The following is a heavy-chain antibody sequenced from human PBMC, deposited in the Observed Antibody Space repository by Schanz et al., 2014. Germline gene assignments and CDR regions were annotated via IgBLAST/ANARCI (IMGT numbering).Heavy chain of an antibody. CDR3: AKDLPSDYYIAY. J-gene: IGHJ4*02. V-gene: IGHV3-30*02. Sequence: ESGGGVVPPGGSLRLSCAASGFTFSNYGLHWVRQAPGKGLEWVAFIRYNGINEYYADSVKGRFTISRDNSKNTLYLQMNSLRAEDTAVYYCAKDLPSDYYIAYWGQGTLVTVSS. CDR1: GFTFSNYG. CDR2: IRYNGINE. D-gene: IGHD3-22*01.